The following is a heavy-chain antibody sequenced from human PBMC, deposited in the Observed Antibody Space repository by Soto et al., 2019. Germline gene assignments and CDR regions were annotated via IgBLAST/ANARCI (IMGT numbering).Heavy chain of an antibody. V-gene: IGHV4-38-2*01. CDR1: GDSITSIYH. J-gene: IGHJ5*02. Sequence: SETLSLTCAVSGDSITSIYHWAWIRQPPGRGLEWVASIYHSGTTYYNPSLKSRVTISVDTSKNHFSLNLTSVTAADTAVYYCARGDWFHPWGPGTLVTVSS. CDR2: IYHSGTT. CDR3: ARGDWFHP.